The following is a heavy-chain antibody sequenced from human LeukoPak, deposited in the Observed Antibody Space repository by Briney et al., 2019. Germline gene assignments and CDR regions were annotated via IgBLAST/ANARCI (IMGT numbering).Heavy chain of an antibody. Sequence: ASVKVSCKASGYTFTSYDINWVRQATGQGLEWMGWMNPNSGNTGYAQKFQGRVTITRNTSISTAYMELRSLRSDDTAVYYCARVSSSSWLYYYYYYMDVWGKGTTVTVSS. CDR3: ARVSSSSWLYYYYYYMDV. CDR1: GYTFTSYD. D-gene: IGHD6-13*01. V-gene: IGHV1-8*03. CDR2: MNPNSGNT. J-gene: IGHJ6*03.